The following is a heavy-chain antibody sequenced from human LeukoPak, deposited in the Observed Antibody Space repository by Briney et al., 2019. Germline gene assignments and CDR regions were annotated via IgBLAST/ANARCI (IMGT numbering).Heavy chain of an antibody. J-gene: IGHJ6*02. D-gene: IGHD3-3*01. CDR1: GLTFSSYA. V-gene: IGHV3-30*04. Sequence: SGGSLRLSCAASGLTFSSYAMRWVRQAPGKGLEWVAVISYDGSNKYYADSVKGRFTISRDNSKNTMYLQMNSLRAEDTAVYYCARDSFLAVYYYYGMDVWGQGTTVTVSS. CDR3: ARDSFLAVYYYYGMDV. CDR2: ISYDGSNK.